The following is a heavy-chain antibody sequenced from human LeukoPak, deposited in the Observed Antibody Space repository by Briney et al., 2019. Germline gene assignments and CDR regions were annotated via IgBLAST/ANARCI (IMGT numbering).Heavy chain of an antibody. D-gene: IGHD6-19*01. CDR2: ISNDGSNK. J-gene: IGHJ4*02. CDR1: GFTFSTYP. Sequence: GGSLRLSCAASGFTFSTYPMRWVRQAPGKGLEWVAVISNDGSNKYYADSVKGRFTLSRDSSKNTLYLQMNSLRTEDTAVYYCARDPSGSGWYGNLDYWGQGTLVTVSS. V-gene: IGHV3-30*04. CDR3: ARDPSGSGWYGNLDY.